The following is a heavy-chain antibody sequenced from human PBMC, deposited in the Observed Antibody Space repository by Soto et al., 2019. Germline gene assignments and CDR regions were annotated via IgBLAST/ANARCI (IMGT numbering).Heavy chain of an antibody. CDR1: GFSLSTSGVG. CDR3: AHRSISEYQLPPEGFDY. D-gene: IGHD2-2*01. J-gene: IGHJ4*02. V-gene: IGHV2-5*02. Sequence: SGPTLVKPTQTLTLTCTFSGFSLSTSGVGVGWIRQPPGKALEWLALIYWDDDKRYSPSLKSRLTITKDTSKNQVVLTMTNMDPVDTATYYCAHRSISEYQLPPEGFDYWGQGTLVTVSS. CDR2: IYWDDDK.